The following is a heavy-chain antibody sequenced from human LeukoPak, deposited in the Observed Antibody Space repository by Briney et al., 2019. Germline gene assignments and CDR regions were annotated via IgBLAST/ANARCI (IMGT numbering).Heavy chain of an antibody. CDR3: ASRNY. D-gene: IGHD1-14*01. Sequence: SETLSLTCTVSGGSISSYYWSWIRQPPGKGLEWIGYIYYSGSTNYNPSLKSRVTISVDTSKNQFSLKLSSVTAADTAVYYCASRNYWGQGTLVTVSS. V-gene: IGHV4-59*12. J-gene: IGHJ4*02. CDR2: IYYSGST. CDR1: GGSISSYY.